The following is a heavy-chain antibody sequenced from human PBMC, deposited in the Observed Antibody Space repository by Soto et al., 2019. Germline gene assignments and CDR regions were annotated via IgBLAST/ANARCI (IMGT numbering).Heavy chain of an antibody. CDR3: AHLLFRYFDWLTLAYYY. J-gene: IGHJ4*02. D-gene: IGHD3-9*01. CDR1: GISLNTSAVG. Sequence: SGPTLVNPTQTLTLTCTFSGISLNTSAVGVGWIRQPPGKALEWLALIYWDDDKRYSPSLKSRLTITKDTSKNHVVLTMTNMDPVDTATYYCAHLLFRYFDWLTLAYYYWGQGTLVPVSA. V-gene: IGHV2-5*02. CDR2: IYWDDDK.